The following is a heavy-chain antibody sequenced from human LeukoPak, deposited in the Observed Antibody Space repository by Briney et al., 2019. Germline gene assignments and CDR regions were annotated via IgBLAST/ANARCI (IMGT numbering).Heavy chain of an antibody. CDR2: IRPSGDNT. Sequence: GGSLRLSCAASGFTFSSYDMTWVRQAPGRGLEWVSSIRPSGDNTYYADSVKGRFTISRDNSKNTLYLQMNSLRAEDTAVYYCAKRNYDFWSGYYNEVDYWGQGTLVTVSS. D-gene: IGHD3-3*01. CDR3: AKRNYDFWSGYYNEVDY. CDR1: GFTFSSYD. V-gene: IGHV3-23*01. J-gene: IGHJ4*02.